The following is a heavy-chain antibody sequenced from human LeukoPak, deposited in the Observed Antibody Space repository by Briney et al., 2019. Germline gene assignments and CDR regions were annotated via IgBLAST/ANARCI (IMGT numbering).Heavy chain of an antibody. V-gene: IGHV4-59*01. Sequence: PSETLSLTCTVSGGSISSYYWSWIRQPPGKGLEWIGYIYHSGSTNYNPSLKSRVTISVDTSKNQFSLKLSSVTAADTAVYYCARDHREMATTDAFDIWGQGTMVTVSS. CDR1: GGSISSYY. J-gene: IGHJ3*02. CDR3: ARDHREMATTDAFDI. CDR2: IYHSGST. D-gene: IGHD5-24*01.